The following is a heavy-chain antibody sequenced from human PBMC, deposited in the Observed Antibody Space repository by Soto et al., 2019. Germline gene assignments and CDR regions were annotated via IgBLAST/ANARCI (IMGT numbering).Heavy chain of an antibody. V-gene: IGHV4-30-4*01. CDR1: GGSISSGDYY. CDR3: ATHYDFWSGYSLSGYGMDV. J-gene: IGHJ6*02. CDR2: IYYSGST. D-gene: IGHD3-3*01. Sequence: SETLSLTCTVSGGSISSGDYYWSWIRQPPGKGLEWIGYIYYSGSTYYNPSLKSRVTISVDTSKNQFSLKLSSVTAADTAVYYCATHYDFWSGYSLSGYGMDVWGQGTTGTVS.